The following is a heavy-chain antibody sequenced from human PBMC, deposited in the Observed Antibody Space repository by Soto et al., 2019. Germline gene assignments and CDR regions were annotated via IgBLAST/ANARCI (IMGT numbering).Heavy chain of an antibody. J-gene: IGHJ5*02. CDR1: GDSISSNY. CDR3: AKTKEGGFDP. V-gene: IGHV4-59*01. CDR2: FHYSANT. D-gene: IGHD3-16*01. Sequence: QVQLQESGPGLVKPSETLSLTCTVSGDSISSNYWSWIRQPPGKGLEWIGYFHYSANTNYNPSLKSRVIISVDTSKNQFFLKLTSVTATDTAGYYCAKTKEGGFDPWGQGILVTVSS.